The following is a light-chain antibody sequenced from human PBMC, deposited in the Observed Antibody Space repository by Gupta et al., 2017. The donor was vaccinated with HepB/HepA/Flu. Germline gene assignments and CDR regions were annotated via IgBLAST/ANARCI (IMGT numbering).Light chain of an antibody. Sequence: QAALTPPASVSGSPGPSITISCTGTSSDVGGFNSVSWYQQSPGRAPKIFIYDVSNRPSGVSYRFSGSKSGNTASLTISGLQSEDDADYYCSSFRTGSTLVVFGGGTKVTVL. V-gene: IGLV2-14*03. CDR1: SSDVGGFNS. J-gene: IGLJ2*01. CDR3: SSFRTGSTLVV. CDR2: DVS.